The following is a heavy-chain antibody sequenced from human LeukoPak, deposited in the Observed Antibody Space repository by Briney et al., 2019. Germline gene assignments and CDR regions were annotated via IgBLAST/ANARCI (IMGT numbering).Heavy chain of an antibody. CDR1: GGSVNSSSYY. V-gene: IGHV4-39*01. CDR3: ASLATLRS. Sequence: SETLSLTCTVSGGSVNSSSYYWGWIRQPPGKGLEWIGSSSYSGTNYNNPSLKSRVSISIDTSKNQFSVKLTSVTAADTAMYYCASLATLRSWGQGSLVTVSS. J-gene: IGHJ5*02. D-gene: IGHD3-10*01. CDR2: SSYSGTN.